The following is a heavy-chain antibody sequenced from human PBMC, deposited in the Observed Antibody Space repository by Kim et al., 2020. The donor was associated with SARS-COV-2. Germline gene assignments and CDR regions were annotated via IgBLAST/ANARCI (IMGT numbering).Heavy chain of an antibody. J-gene: IGHJ6*02. V-gene: IGHV3-11*06. Sequence: RFTISRDNAKNSLYLQMNSLRAEDTAVYYCARDGCSGGSCYNYYYYGMDVWGQGTTVTVSS. CDR3: ARDGCSGGSCYNYYYYGMDV. D-gene: IGHD2-15*01.